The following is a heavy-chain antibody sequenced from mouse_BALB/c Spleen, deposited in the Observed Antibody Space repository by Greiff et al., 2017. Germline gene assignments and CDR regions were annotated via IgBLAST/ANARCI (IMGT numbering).Heavy chain of an antibody. CDR3: ARGYYDYDDGDFDY. Sequence: VQLKESGGGLVKPGGSLKLSCAASGFTFSSYAMSWVRQTPEKRLEWVASISSGGSTYYPDSVKGRFTISRDNARNILYLQMSSLRSEDTAMYYFARGYYDYDDGDFDYWGQGTTLTVSS. CDR1: GFTFSSYA. D-gene: IGHD2-4*01. V-gene: IGHV5-6-5*01. CDR2: ISSGGST. J-gene: IGHJ2*01.